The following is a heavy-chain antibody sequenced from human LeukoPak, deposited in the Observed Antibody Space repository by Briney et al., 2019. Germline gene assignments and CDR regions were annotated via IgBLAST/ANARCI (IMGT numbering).Heavy chain of an antibody. CDR3: ARDSEARYYYYGMDV. CDR1: GYTFTSNY. Sequence: ASVKVSCKASGYTFTSNYIHWVRQAPGQGLEWMGMIYPRDGSTSYAQKLQGRVTMTTDTSTSTAYMELRSLRSDDTAVYYCARDSEARYYYYGMDVWGQGTTVTVSS. J-gene: IGHJ6*02. CDR2: IYPRDGST. V-gene: IGHV1-46*01.